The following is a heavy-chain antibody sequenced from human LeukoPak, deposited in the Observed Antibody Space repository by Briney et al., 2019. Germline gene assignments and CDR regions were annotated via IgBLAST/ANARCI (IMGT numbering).Heavy chain of an antibody. CDR2: IYSGGST. J-gene: IGHJ6*02. V-gene: IGHV3-53*01. Sequence: GGSLRLSCAASGFTVSSNYMSWVRQAPGKGLEWVSDIYSGGSTYYADSVKGRFTISRDNSKNTLYLQMNSLRAEDTAVYYCARAPVSRYYYYGMDVWGQGTTVTVSS. CDR3: ARAPVSRYYYYGMDV. CDR1: GFTVSSNY. D-gene: IGHD6-19*01.